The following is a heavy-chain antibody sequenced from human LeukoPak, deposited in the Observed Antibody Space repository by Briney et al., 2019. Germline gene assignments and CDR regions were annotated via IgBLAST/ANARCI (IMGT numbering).Heavy chain of an antibody. V-gene: IGHV3-11*01. Sequence: GGSLRLSCAASGFTFSDYYMNWIRQAPGRGLEWLSYISNTGSAMYYAGSVKGRFTISRDNAKNSLYLQMNSLRAEDTAVYYCASDSSGYFGPWGQGTLVTVSS. D-gene: IGHD3-22*01. J-gene: IGHJ5*02. CDR1: GFTFSDYY. CDR3: ASDSSGYFGP. CDR2: ISNTGSAM.